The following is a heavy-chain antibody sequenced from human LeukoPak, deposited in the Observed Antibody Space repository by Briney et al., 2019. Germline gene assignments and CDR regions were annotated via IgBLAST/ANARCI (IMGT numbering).Heavy chain of an antibody. D-gene: IGHD1-7*01. CDR2: IYPGDFDT. CDR3: ARRLGTTEDFDY. V-gene: IGHV5-51*01. J-gene: IGHJ4*02. CDR1: GYTFTSYW. Sequence: GESLKISCEGSGYTFTSYWSGWVRQMPGKGLEWMGIIYPGDFDTRYRPSFQGQVTISADKSISTAYLQWSSLKASDTAMYYCARRLGTTEDFDYWGQGTLVTVSS.